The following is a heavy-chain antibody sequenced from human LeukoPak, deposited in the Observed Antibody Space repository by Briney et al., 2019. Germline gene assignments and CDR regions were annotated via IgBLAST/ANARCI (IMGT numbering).Heavy chain of an antibody. CDR2: IYYSGST. D-gene: IGHD4-17*01. V-gene: IGHV4-39*01. J-gene: IGHJ3*02. CDR3: ARADDYGDYLGAFDI. CDR1: SGYW. Sequence: SGYWMSWIRQPPGKGLEWIGSIYYSGSTYYNPSLKSRVTISVDTSKNQFSLKLSSVTAADTAVYYCARADDYGDYLGAFDIWGQGTMVTVSS.